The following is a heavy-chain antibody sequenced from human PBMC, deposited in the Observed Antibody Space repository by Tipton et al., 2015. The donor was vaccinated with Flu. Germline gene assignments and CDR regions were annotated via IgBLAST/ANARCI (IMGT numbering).Heavy chain of an antibody. CDR2: ISWDSGEV. Sequence: SLRLSCAASGFIFDDFAMHWVRQFPGKGLEWVSSISWDSGEVNYADSVQGRFTISRDNDKNLLYLHMSSLRPEDTALYYCVKVGLPLLKAPPNRQVANPFDLWGQGTMVTVS. CDR1: GFIFDDFA. D-gene: IGHD2-21*01. V-gene: IGHV3-9*01. CDR3: VKVGLPLLKAPPNRQVANPFDL. J-gene: IGHJ3*01.